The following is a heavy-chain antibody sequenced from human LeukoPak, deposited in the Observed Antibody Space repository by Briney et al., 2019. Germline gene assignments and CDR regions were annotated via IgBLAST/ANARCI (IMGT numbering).Heavy chain of an antibody. J-gene: IGHJ4*02. CDR3: AKDYVWGSYPFGYFDY. V-gene: IGHV3-23*01. CDR1: GFTFSSYA. D-gene: IGHD3-16*01. CDR2: ISGSGGST. Sequence: PGASLRLSCAASGFTFSSYAMSWVRQAPGKGLEWVSAISGSGGSTYHADSVKGRFTISRDNSKNTLYLQMNSLRAEDTAVYYCAKDYVWGSYPFGYFDYWGQGTLVTVSS.